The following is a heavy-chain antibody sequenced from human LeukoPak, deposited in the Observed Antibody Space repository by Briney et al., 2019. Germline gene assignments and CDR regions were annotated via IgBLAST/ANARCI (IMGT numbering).Heavy chain of an antibody. V-gene: IGHV1-18*01. CDR1: RYTFTSYG. CDR3: ARNYDSYYYYMDV. J-gene: IGHJ6*03. CDR2: IGTYNGNT. D-gene: IGHD1-7*01. Sequence: SVKVSCKASRYTFTSYGISWVRQAPGQGREWVGWIGTYNGNTNYAHKLQGRVTMTTDTSTSTAYVELRSLRSDDTAVYYCARNYDSYYYYMDVWGKGTTVIVSS.